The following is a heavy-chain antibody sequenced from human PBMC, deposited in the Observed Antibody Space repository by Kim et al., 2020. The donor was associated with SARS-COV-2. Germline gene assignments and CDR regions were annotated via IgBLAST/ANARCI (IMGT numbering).Heavy chain of an antibody. CDR2: IYYNGRT. D-gene: IGHD2-21*01. V-gene: IGHV4-34*01. Sequence: SETLSLTCAVYDGSFSGYYWTWIRQPPGKGLEWIGDIYYNGRTNYNPSLKSRVTISVDTSKNQFSLKLSSVTAADTAVYYCARKGRKGGGDRVYWLGPWG. CDR3: ARKGRKGGGDRVYWLGP. CDR1: DGSFSGYY. J-gene: IGHJ5*02.